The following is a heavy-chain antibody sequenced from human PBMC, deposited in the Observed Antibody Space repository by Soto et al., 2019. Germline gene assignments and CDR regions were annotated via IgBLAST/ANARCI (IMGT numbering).Heavy chain of an antibody. D-gene: IGHD6-13*01. CDR1: GYTFTSYD. V-gene: IGHV1-8*01. J-gene: IGHJ6*02. Sequence: GASVKVSCKTSGYTFTSYDINWVRQAPGQGLEWVGWMNTNSDDTRSAQKFRGRLTLTRDKSMRAVYMKLSNLRPDDSAVYYCAREWSAAGNFYGMDVWGQGTTVTVSS. CDR3: AREWSAAGNFYGMDV. CDR2: MNTNSDDT.